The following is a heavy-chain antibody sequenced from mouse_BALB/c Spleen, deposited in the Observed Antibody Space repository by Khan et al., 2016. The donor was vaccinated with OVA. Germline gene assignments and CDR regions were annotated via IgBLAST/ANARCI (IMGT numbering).Heavy chain of an antibody. CDR3: ANHGSSSAWLTY. D-gene: IGHD1-1*01. V-gene: IGHV1-7*01. CDR2: INPSTGYT. J-gene: IGHJ3*01. Sequence: QIQLVQSGAELAKPGASVKMSCKASGYTFTSYWMHWVKQRPGQGLEWIGYINPSTGYTESNQRFKDKATLTADKSSSTAYMQLSSLTSEESAVYYCANHGSSSAWLTYWGQGTLVTVSA. CDR1: GYTFTSYW.